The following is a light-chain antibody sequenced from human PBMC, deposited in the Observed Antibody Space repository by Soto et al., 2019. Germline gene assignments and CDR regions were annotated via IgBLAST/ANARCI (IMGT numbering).Light chain of an antibody. CDR3: SSYTSSSTLVV. CDR2: DVS. CDR1: SSDVGGYNY. V-gene: IGLV2-14*01. Sequence: QSARTQPASVSGSPGQSITISCTGTSSDVGGYNYVSWYQQHPSKAPKLMIYDVSNRPSGVSNRFSGSKSGNTASLTISGLQAEDEADYYCSSYTSSSTLVVFGGGTKLTVL. J-gene: IGLJ2*01.